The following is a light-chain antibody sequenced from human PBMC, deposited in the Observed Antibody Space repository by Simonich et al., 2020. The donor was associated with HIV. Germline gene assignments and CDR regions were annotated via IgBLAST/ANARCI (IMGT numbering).Light chain of an antibody. Sequence: QSVLTQPPSVSGAPGQRVTISCTGTSSNIGAGYDVHWYQQLPGTAPKLLIYGNNKRPSGVPDPFSGSKSDTSASLAITGLQAEDEADYYCQSYDSSLSGSVFGGGTKLTVL. CDR2: GNN. J-gene: IGLJ2*01. CDR1: SSNIGAGYD. CDR3: QSYDSSLSGSV. V-gene: IGLV1-40*01.